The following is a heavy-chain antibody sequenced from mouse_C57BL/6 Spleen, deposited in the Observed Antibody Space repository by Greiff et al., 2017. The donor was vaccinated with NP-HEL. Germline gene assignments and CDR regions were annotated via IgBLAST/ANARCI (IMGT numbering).Heavy chain of an antibody. V-gene: IGHV5-4*01. CDR1: GFTFSSYA. Sequence: EVKLVESGGGLVKPGGSLKLSCAASGFTFSSYAMSWVRQTPEKRLEWVATISDGGSYTYYPDNVKGRFTISRDNAKNNLYLQMSHLKSEDTAMYYCARDGGFVTTVVPYAMDYWGQGTSVTVSS. CDR3: ARDGGFVTTVVPYAMDY. J-gene: IGHJ4*01. CDR2: ISDGGSYT. D-gene: IGHD1-1*01.